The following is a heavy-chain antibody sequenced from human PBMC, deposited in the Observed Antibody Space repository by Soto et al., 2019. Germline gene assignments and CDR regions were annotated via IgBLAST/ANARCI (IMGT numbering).Heavy chain of an antibody. D-gene: IGHD4-17*01. CDR3: ARYWNAGTLYGAFDI. J-gene: IGHJ3*02. CDR2: IIPNYEAA. Sequence: QVQLVQSGAEVRKPGSSVKVSCEASGGSFNNYVISWLRQAPGQGLEWMGGIIPNYEAANYAQKFRGRLTITADKATNTAYMELNSLRPEDMATYYCARYWNAGTLYGAFDIWGQGTTVIVS. V-gene: IGHV1-69*06. CDR1: GGSFNNYV.